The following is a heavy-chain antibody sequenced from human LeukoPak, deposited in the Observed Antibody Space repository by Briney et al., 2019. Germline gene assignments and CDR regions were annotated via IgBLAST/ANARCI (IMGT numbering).Heavy chain of an antibody. CDR1: GFTFSSYA. J-gene: IGHJ4*02. D-gene: IGHD1-7*01. V-gene: IGHV3-30*01. Sequence: PGTSLRLSCAASGFTFSSYAMHWVRQAPGKGLEWVAVISYDGSNKYYADSVKGRFTISRDNSKNTLYLQMNSLRAEDTAVYYCARTGTTSDWGQGTLVTVSS. CDR2: ISYDGSNK. CDR3: ARTGTTSD.